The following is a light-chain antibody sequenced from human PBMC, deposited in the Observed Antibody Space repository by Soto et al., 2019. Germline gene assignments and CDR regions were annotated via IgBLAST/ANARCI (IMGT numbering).Light chain of an antibody. Sequence: ENVLTQSPGTLSLSPGERATLSCRASQSGSSHYLAWYQQTPGQAPRLLIYGASSRATGIPDRFSGSGSGTDFTLTISSLEPEDWARYYCHQYGISPPVTYGQGTRLESK. CDR3: HQYGISPPVT. V-gene: IGKV3-20*01. CDR2: GAS. J-gene: IGKJ5*01. CDR1: QSGSSHY.